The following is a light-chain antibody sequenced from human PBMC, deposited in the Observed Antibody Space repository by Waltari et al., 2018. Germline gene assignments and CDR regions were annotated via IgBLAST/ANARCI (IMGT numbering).Light chain of an antibody. V-gene: IGLV2-23*02. CDR3: CSYAGLGIYV. J-gene: IGLJ1*01. CDR1: SSDVGNYNL. CDR2: EVT. Sequence: QSGLTQPASVSGSPGPSITISCTGTSSDVGNYNLFPWYQQYPGKAPKLMVYEVTKRTSGVSDRFSGSKSGNTASLTIYGLQSEDEADYYCCSYAGLGIYVFGTGTKVTVL.